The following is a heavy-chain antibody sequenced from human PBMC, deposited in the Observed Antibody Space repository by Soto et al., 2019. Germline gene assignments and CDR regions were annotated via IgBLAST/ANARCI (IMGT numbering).Heavy chain of an antibody. Sequence: GGSLRLSCSVSGFTFSTYALHWVRQAPGKGLEYVSTISNNGGSTYYADSVKGRFTISRDNSKNTLYLQMSSLRAEDTAVYYCVKERSAYHSAYDSWGQGTLVTVYS. D-gene: IGHD3-22*01. J-gene: IGHJ4*02. CDR3: VKERSAYHSAYDS. CDR2: ISNNGGST. V-gene: IGHV3-64D*06. CDR1: GFTFSTYA.